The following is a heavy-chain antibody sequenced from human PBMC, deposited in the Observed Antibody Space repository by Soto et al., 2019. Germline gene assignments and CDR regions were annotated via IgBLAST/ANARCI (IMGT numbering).Heavy chain of an antibody. V-gene: IGHV4-39*01. Sequence: QLQLQESGPGLVKPSETLSLTCTVSGGSVSSGTYYWGWIRQPPGKGLEWIGSIDYSVTTYYNPSLKSRVTISDDTSKHQCSLKQNSVTAEDAAVDYCARLDAVFGATMDVWCQGTTGTVSS. CDR1: GGSVSSGTYY. CDR3: ARLDAVFGATMDV. CDR2: IDYSVTT. D-gene: IGHD3-10*02. J-gene: IGHJ6*02.